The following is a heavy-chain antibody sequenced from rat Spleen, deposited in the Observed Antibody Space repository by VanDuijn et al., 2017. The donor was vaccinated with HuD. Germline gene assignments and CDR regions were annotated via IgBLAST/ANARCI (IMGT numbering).Heavy chain of an antibody. D-gene: IGHD1-7*01. Sequence: EVQLVESGGGLVQPGRSLKLSCVASGFTFNKYWMTWIRQAPGKWLEWVASITNTGGSTHYPDSVKGRFSISRDNAKSTLYLQMNSLRSEDTATYYCTMGIDYWGQGVMVTVSS. V-gene: IGHV5-31*01. CDR2: ITNTGGST. J-gene: IGHJ2*01. CDR3: TMGIDY. CDR1: GFTFNKYW.